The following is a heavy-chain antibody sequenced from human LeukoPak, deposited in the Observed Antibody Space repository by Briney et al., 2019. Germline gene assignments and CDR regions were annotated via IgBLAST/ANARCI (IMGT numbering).Heavy chain of an antibody. CDR2: INSDGSST. V-gene: IGHV3-74*01. J-gene: IGHJ5*02. CDR1: GFTFSSYW. Sequence: GGSLRLSCAASGFTFSSYWMHWVRQAPGKGLVWVSRINSDGSSTSYADSVKGRFTISRDNAKNTLYLQMNSLRAEDTAVYYCARDRGLSYRNEGVEYWFDPWGQGTLVTVSS. CDR3: ARDRGLSYRNEGVEYWFDP. D-gene: IGHD1-1*01.